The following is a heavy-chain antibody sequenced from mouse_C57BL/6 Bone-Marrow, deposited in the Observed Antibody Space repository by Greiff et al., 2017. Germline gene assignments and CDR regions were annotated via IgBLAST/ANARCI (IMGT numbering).Heavy chain of an antibody. V-gene: IGHV7-3*01. J-gene: IGHJ1*03. CDR2: IRNKANGYTT. CDR3: ARYVYDYDGTYWYFDV. Sequence: EVQRVESGGGLVQPGGSLSLSCAASGFTFTDYYMSWVRQPPGKALEWLGFIRNKANGYTTEYSASVKGRFTISRDNSQSSLDLQMNALRAEDSATYYCARYVYDYDGTYWYFDVWGTGTTVTVSS. CDR1: GFTFTDYY. D-gene: IGHD2-4*01.